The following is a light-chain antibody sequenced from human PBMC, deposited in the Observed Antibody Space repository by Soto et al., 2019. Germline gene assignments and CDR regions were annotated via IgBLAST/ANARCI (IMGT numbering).Light chain of an antibody. CDR3: QQYYSYPPT. CDR2: AAS. CDR1: QGISSY. J-gene: IGKJ5*01. V-gene: IGKV1-8*01. Sequence: IQMTQSPSSFSASTGDRVTITCRASQGISSYLAWYQQKPGKAPKLLIYAASTLQSGVPSRFSGSGSGTDFTLTISCLQSEDFATYYCQQYYSYPPTFGQGTRLEI.